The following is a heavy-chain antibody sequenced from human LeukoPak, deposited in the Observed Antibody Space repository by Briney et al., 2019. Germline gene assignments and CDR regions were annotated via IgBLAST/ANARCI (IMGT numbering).Heavy chain of an antibody. D-gene: IGHD1-1*01. CDR1: GFTVSSNY. Sequence: GGSLRLSCAASGFTVSSNYMSWVRQAPGKGLEWVSVIYSGGSTYYADSVKGRFTISRDNSKNTLYLQMNSLRAEDTAVYYCARDTGAMGYYFDYWGQGTLVTVSS. J-gene: IGHJ4*02. CDR2: IYSGGST. CDR3: ARDTGAMGYYFDY. V-gene: IGHV3-53*01.